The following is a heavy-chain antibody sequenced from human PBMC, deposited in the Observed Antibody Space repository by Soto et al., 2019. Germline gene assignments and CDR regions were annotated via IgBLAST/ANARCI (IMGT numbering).Heavy chain of an antibody. CDR3: ARDSSGCSGGSCYSYYYGMDV. J-gene: IGHJ6*02. V-gene: IGHV3-33*01. D-gene: IGHD2-15*01. CDR2: IWYDGSNK. CDR1: GFTLSSYG. Sequence: GGSLRLSCAASGFTLSSYGMHGVRQAPGKGLEWVAVIWYDGSNKYYADSVKGRFTISRDNSKNTLYLQMNSLRAEDTAVYYCARDSSGCSGGSCYSYYYGMDVWGQGTTVTVSS.